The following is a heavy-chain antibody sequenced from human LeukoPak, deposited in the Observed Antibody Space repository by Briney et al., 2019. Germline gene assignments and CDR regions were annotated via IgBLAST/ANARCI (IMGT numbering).Heavy chain of an antibody. CDR3: ARGVYYDRSAKRWGDN. J-gene: IGHJ4*02. Sequence: ASVKVSCKASGYTFSTYGITWVRQAPGQGLEWMGWISTYNGNTYYVQKLQGRVTMTTDTSTSTAYMELRSLRSDDTAVYYCARGVYYDRSAKRWGDNWGKETLVTVS. V-gene: IGHV1-18*01. CDR1: GYTFSTYG. CDR2: ISTYNGNT. D-gene: IGHD3-22*01.